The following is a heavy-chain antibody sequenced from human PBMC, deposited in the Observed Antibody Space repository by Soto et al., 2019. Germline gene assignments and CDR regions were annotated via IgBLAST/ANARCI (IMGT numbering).Heavy chain of an antibody. CDR3: ARDQYYYDSSGYYDNSYYYYGMDV. CDR2: IWYDGSNK. D-gene: IGHD3-22*01. Sequence: QVQLVESGGGVVQPGRSLRLSCAASGFTFSSYGMHWVRQAPGKGLEWVAVIWYDGSNKYYADSVKGRFTISRDNSKNTLYLQMNSLRAEDTAVYYCARDQYYYDSSGYYDNSYYYYGMDVWGQWTTVTVSS. CDR1: GFTFSSYG. J-gene: IGHJ6*02. V-gene: IGHV3-33*01.